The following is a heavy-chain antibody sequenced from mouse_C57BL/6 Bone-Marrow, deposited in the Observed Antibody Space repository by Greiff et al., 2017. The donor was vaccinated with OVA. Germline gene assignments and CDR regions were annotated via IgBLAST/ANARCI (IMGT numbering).Heavy chain of an antibody. CDR2: IRSKSNNYAT. CDR1: GFSFNTYA. Sequence: EVKLMESGGGLVQPKGSLKLSCAASGFSFNTYAMNWVRQAPGKGLEWVARIRSKSNNYATYYADSVKDRFTISGDDSESMLYLQMNNLKTEDTAMYYCVRHDVYWYFDVWGTGTTVTVSS. D-gene: IGHD2-3*01. J-gene: IGHJ1*03. CDR3: VRHDVYWYFDV. V-gene: IGHV10-1*01.